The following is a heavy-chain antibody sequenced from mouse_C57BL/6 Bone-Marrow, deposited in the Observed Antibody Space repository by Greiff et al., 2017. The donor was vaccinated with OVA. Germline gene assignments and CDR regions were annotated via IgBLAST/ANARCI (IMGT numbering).Heavy chain of an antibody. Sequence: EVKLVESGGGLVQPGGSLKLSCAASGFTFSDYGMAWVRQAPRKGPEWVAFISNLAYSIYYAAPVTGRFTISRENAKNTLYLEMSSLRSGDTAMYYCARQDYDYDEYFDVWGTGTTVTVSS. V-gene: IGHV5-15*04. CDR2: ISNLAYSI. CDR3: ARQDYDYDEYFDV. CDR1: GFTFSDYG. J-gene: IGHJ1*03. D-gene: IGHD2-4*01.